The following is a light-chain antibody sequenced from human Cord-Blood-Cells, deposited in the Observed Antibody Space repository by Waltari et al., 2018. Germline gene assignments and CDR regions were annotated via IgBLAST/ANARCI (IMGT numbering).Light chain of an antibody. CDR1: QSISSY. CDR3: QQGYSTPLT. J-gene: IGKJ4*01. V-gene: IGKV1-39*01. CDR2: AAS. Sequence: DIKMTQSPSSLSASVGDRVPITCRASQSISSYLNWYQQKQGKAPKLLIYAASTLQSGVPSSFSGSGSRTDFTLTISSLQPEDFATYYCQQGYSTPLTFGGGTKVEIK.